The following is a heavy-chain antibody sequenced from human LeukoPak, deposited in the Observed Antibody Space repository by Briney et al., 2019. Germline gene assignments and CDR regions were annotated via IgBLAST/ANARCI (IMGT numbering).Heavy chain of an antibody. CDR3: ARDQGYCSSTSCWSWFDP. CDR1: GFTFSSYA. D-gene: IGHD2-2*01. CDR2: ISYDGSNK. Sequence: PGRSLRLSCAASGFTFSSYAMHWVRQAPGKGLEWVAVISYDGSNKYYADSVKGRFTISRDNSKNTLYPQMNSLRAEDTAVYYCARDQGYCSSTSCWSWFDPWGQGTLVTVSS. V-gene: IGHV3-30*04. J-gene: IGHJ5*02.